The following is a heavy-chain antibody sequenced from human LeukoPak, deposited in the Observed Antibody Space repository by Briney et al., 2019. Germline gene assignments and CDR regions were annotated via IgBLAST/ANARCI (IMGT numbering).Heavy chain of an antibody. CDR2: ISYDGSNK. J-gene: IGHJ5*02. Sequence: PGGSLRLSCAASGFAFSSYGMHWVRQAPGKGLEWVAVISYDGSNKYYADSVKGRFTISRDTSKNTLYLQMNSLRAEDTAVYSCARAFYRFGVVTGWFDPWGQGTLVTVSS. V-gene: IGHV3-30*06. D-gene: IGHD3-3*01. CDR1: GFAFSSYG. CDR3: ARAFYRFGVVTGWFDP.